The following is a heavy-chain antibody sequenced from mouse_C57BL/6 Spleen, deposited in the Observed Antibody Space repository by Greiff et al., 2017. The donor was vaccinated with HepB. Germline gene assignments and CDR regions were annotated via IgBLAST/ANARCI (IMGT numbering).Heavy chain of an antibody. Sequence: VQLQQSGAELVKPGASVKLSCKASGYTFTSYWMQWVKQRPGQGLEWIGEIDPSDSYTNYNQKFKGKATLTVDTSSSTAYMQLSSLTSEDSAVYYCAPNGDGGDYWGQGTTLTVSS. CDR3: APNGDGGDY. V-gene: IGHV1-50*01. D-gene: IGHD2-13*01. J-gene: IGHJ2*01. CDR2: IDPSDSYT. CDR1: GYTFTSYW.